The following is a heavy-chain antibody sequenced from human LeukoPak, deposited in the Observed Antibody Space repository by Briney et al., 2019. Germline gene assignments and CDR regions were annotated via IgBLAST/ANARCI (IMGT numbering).Heavy chain of an antibody. J-gene: IGHJ4*02. V-gene: IGHV4-31*03. CDR1: GASISSGGYY. CDR3: AMTGSGQLNFDY. D-gene: IGHD1-1*01. CDR2: IYYSGST. Sequence: TSETLSLTCTVSGASISSGGYYWSWIRQHPGKGLEWIGYIYYSGSTYYNPSLKSRVTISVDTSKNQFSLKLSSVTAADTAVYYCAMTGSGQLNFDYWGQGTLVTVSS.